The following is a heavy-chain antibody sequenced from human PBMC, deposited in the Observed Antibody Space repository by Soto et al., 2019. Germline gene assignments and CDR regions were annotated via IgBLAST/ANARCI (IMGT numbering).Heavy chain of an antibody. V-gene: IGHV3-23*01. CDR1: GFTFNSND. CDR2: ISSSGAFT. Sequence: PGGSLRLSCAVSGFTFNSNDMTWVRQAPGKGLEWASTISSSGAFTYHADSVRGRLTISRDNSKNTVYLQMNSLRAEDTAVYYCVKHQVSLVRGISPFDYWGQGALVTVSS. J-gene: IGHJ4*02. CDR3: VKHQVSLVRGISPFDY. D-gene: IGHD3-10*01.